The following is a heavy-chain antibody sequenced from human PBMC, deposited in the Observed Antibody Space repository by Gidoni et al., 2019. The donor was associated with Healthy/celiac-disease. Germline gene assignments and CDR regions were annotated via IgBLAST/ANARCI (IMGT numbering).Heavy chain of an antibody. CDR2: INHSGST. Sequence: QVQLQQWGAGLLQPSETLSLTCAVYGGSFSGYYWSWIRQPPGKGLEWIGEINHSGSTNYTPSLKSRVTISVDTSKNQFSLKLSSVTAADTAVYYCARVLATSTVTNPFKTPRRYYYYYGMDVWGQGTTVTVSS. J-gene: IGHJ6*02. D-gene: IGHD4-17*01. CDR1: GGSFSGYY. V-gene: IGHV4-34*01. CDR3: ARVLATSTVTNPFKTPRRYYYYYGMDV.